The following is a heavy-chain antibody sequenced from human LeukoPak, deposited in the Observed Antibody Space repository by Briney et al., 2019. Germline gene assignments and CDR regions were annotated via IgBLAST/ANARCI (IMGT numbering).Heavy chain of an antibody. CDR1: GFTFSSYG. D-gene: IGHD2-2*01. J-gene: IGHJ4*02. Sequence: PGGSLRLSCAASGFTFSSYGMHWVRQAPGKGLEWVAVIWYDGSNKYYADSVKGRFTISRDNAKNSLYLQMNSLRDEDTAVYYCARDLLPVPAAMIHGGIDYWGQGTLVTVSS. CDR3: ARDLLPVPAAMIHGGIDY. CDR2: IWYDGSNK. V-gene: IGHV3-33*01.